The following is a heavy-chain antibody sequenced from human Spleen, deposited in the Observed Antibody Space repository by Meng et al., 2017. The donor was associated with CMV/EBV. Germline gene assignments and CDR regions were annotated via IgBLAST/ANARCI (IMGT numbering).Heavy chain of an antibody. Sequence: SGLPFRTYAMPWVRQAPGKGLEWVSAISGSGRNSYYADSVKGRFTISRGNSKNTLYLQMNSLRAEDTAVYFCAKDAYTTSWYSYLQHWGQGTLVTVSS. CDR1: GLPFRTYA. CDR2: ISGSGRNS. V-gene: IGHV3-23*01. CDR3: AKDAYTTSWYSYLQH. D-gene: IGHD6-13*01. J-gene: IGHJ1*01.